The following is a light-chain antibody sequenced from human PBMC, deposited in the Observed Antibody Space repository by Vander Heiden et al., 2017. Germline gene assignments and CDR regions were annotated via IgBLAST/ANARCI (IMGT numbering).Light chain of an antibody. CDR3: SSYAGINTWV. J-gene: IGLJ3*02. V-gene: IGLV2-23*02. CDR1: SSDIGRYNF. Sequence: QYALPRPASVPGSPGQPISISCAGTSSDIGRYNFVSWYLQHPGKAPKLLIYEVDKRPSVVSNRFSGSKSANTASLTISGLQAGDEADYYCSSYAGINTWVFGGGTKLTVL. CDR2: EVD.